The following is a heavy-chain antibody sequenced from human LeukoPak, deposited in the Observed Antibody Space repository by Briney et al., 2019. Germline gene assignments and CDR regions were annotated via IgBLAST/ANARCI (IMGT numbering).Heavy chain of an antibody. V-gene: IGHV1-69*13. J-gene: IGHJ1*01. Sequence: PWASVKVSCKASGGTFSSYAISWVRQAPGQGLEWMGGIIPIFGTANYAQKFQGRVTITADESTSTACMELSSLRSEDTAVYYCARRVGATHAEYFQHWGQGTLVTVSS. CDR1: GGTFSSYA. CDR2: IIPIFGTA. D-gene: IGHD1-26*01. CDR3: ARRVGATHAEYFQH.